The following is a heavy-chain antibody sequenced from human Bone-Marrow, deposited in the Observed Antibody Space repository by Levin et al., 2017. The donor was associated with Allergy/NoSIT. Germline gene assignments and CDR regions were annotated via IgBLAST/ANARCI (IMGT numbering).Heavy chain of an antibody. D-gene: IGHD3-10*01. CDR2: ISAYNGNT. J-gene: IGHJ2*01. CDR1: GYTFTSYG. Sequence: GESLKISCKASGYTFTSYGISWVRQAPGQGLEWMGWISAYNGNTNYAQKLQGRVTMTTDTSTSTAYMELRSLRSDDTAVYYCARIDGSGSYPDWYFDLWGRGTLVTVSS. CDR3: ARIDGSGSYPDWYFDL. V-gene: IGHV1-18*01.